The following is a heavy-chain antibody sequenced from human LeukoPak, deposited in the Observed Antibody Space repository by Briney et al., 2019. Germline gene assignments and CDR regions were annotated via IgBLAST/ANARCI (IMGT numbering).Heavy chain of an antibody. CDR1: GYTFTSYY. CDR3: ARDPGDYYYGMDV. D-gene: IGHD3-10*01. Sequence: ASVKVSCKASGYTFTSYYMHWVRQAPGQGLEWMGIINPSGGSTSYAQKSQGRVTMTRDTSTSTVYMELSSLRSEDTAVYYCARDPGDYYYGMDVWGQGTTVTVSS. CDR2: INPSGGST. V-gene: IGHV1-46*01. J-gene: IGHJ6*02.